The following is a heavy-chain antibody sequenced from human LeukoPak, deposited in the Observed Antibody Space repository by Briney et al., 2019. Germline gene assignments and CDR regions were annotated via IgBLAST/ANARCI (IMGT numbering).Heavy chain of an antibody. J-gene: IGHJ4*02. CDR3: VRSFYGDHPY. CDR1: GFTLSTYD. V-gene: IGHV3-13*01. D-gene: IGHD4-17*01. CDR2: VGTSGHT. Sequence: GGSLRLSCAASGFTLSTYDMHWVRQGPGEGLEWVAAVGTSGHTFYPDSVKGQFTISRENARNSVYLQMNSLRAGDTAVYYCVRSFYGDHPYWGQGTLVTVSS.